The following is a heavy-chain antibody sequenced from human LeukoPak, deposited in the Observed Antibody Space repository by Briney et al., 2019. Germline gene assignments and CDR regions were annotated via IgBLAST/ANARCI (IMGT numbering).Heavy chain of an antibody. V-gene: IGHV3-21*01. CDR2: ISTTSGNI. CDR1: GFTFSSYG. CDR3: ARRAPSHDFDD. J-gene: IGHJ4*02. Sequence: GGSLRLSCAASGFTFSSYGMYWVRQAPGKGLEWVAAISTTSGNIYYADSVKGRFTISRDNAKNSLYLQMNSLRVEDTALYYCARRAPSHDFDDWGQGTLVTVSS.